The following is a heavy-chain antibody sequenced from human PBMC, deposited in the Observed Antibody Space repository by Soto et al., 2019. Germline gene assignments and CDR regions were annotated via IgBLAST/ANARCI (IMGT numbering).Heavy chain of an antibody. CDR3: ASARGRIAVAGTNYFDY. CDR2: TYYRSKWYN. Sequence: SQTLSLTCAISGDSVSSNSAAWNWIRQSPSRGLEWLGRTYYRSKWYNDYAVSVKSRITINPATSKNQFSLQLNSVTPEDTAVYYCASARGRIAVAGTNYFDYWGQGTLVTVSS. CDR1: GDSVSSNSAA. J-gene: IGHJ4*02. V-gene: IGHV6-1*01. D-gene: IGHD6-19*01.